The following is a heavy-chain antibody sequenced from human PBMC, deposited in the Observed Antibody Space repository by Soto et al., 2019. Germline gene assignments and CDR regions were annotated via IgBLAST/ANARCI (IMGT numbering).Heavy chain of an antibody. V-gene: IGHV3-23*01. J-gene: IGHJ4*02. D-gene: IGHD1-26*01. Sequence: EVQLLESGGGLVQPGGSLRLSCAASGFTFSNCAMSWVRQAPGKGLEWVSAVSAGGGSTYYADSVKGRFTISRDNSYNTLYLQMNSLRAEDTAVYYCAKLSVGAFSYFDYWGQGTLVTVSS. CDR1: GFTFSNCA. CDR3: AKLSVGAFSYFDY. CDR2: VSAGGGST.